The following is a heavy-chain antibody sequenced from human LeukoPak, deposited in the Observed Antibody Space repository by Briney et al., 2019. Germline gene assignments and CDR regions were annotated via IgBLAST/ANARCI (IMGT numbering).Heavy chain of an antibody. CDR3: ANYDSSAYRHDY. D-gene: IGHD3-22*01. J-gene: IGHJ4*02. V-gene: IGHV4-59*12. Sequence: SETLSLTCTVSGGSISSYYWSWVRQPPGKGLEWIGEIYHSGSTNYNPSLKSRVTISVDKSKNQFSLKLSSVTAADTAVYYCANYDSSAYRHDYWGQGTLVTVSS. CDR2: IYHSGST. CDR1: GGSISSYY.